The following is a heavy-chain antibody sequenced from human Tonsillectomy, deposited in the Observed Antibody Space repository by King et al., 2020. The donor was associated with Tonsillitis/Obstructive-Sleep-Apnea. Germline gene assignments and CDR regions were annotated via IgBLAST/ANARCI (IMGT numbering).Heavy chain of an antibody. CDR2: IFYSGST. Sequence: QLQESGPGLVKPSETLSLTCTVSGGSISSYYWSWFRQPPGKGLEWIGYIFYSGSTNYNPSLESRVTISVDTSKNQFSLKLSSVTAADTAVYYCSRAHCSSTRCYGNYYYMDVWGKGTTVTVSS. J-gene: IGHJ6*03. V-gene: IGHV4-59*01. CDR3: SRAHCSSTRCYGNYYYMDV. D-gene: IGHD2-2*01. CDR1: GGSISSYY.